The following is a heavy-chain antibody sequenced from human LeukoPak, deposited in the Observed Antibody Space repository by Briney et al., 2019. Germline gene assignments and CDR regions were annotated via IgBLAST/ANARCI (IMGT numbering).Heavy chain of an antibody. CDR1: GGTFSSYA. Sequence: VASVKVSCKASGGTFSSYAISWVRQAPGQGLEWMGGIIPIFGTANYAQKFQGRVTITADKSTSTAYMELSSLRSEDTAVYYCARDRGGSYYYYGMDVWGQGTTVTVSS. J-gene: IGHJ6*02. V-gene: IGHV1-69*06. CDR3: ARDRGGSYYYYGMDV. D-gene: IGHD1-26*01. CDR2: IIPIFGTA.